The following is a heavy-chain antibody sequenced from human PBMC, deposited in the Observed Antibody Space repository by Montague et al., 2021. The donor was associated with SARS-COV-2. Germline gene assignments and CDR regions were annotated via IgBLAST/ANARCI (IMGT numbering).Heavy chain of an antibody. J-gene: IGHJ4*02. V-gene: IGHV4-39*01. D-gene: IGHD3-10*01. CDR3: ASMVRAQVYYFDY. CDR2: IFYSGST. CDR1: GGSISSSSYY. Sequence: ETLSLSCTVSGGSISSSSYYWGWIRQPPGKGLEWIGSIFYSGSTDYNPSLKSRVTISVDTSKNQFSLKLSSVTAADTAVYYCASMVRAQVYYFDYWGQGTLVTVSS.